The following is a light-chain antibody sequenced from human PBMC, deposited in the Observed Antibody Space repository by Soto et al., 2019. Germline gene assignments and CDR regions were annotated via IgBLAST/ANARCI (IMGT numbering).Light chain of an antibody. CDR1: QSIQSW. Sequence: DIQMTQSPSTLSASVGDRVTISCRASQSIQSWLAWYQQKSGKPPKLLIHKASTLESGVPSRFSGSGSGTECTLTINSLQPDDTATYYCQQYNSYSSSTFGQGTQLEI. CDR2: KAS. V-gene: IGKV1-5*03. CDR3: QQYNSYSSST. J-gene: IGKJ2*01.